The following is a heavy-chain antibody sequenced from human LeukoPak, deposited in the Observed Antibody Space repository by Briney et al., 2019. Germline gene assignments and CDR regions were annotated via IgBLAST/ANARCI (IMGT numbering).Heavy chain of an antibody. D-gene: IGHD1-26*01. V-gene: IGHV3-30*02. CDR1: GFTFSSYG. CDR3: AKDRISIVGATTGFDY. J-gene: IGHJ4*02. Sequence: GGSLRLSCAASGFTFSSYGMHWVRQTPGKGLEWVAFIRFDGTNKYYADSVKGRFTISRDNSKNTLYLQMNSLRAEDTAVYYCAKDRISIVGATTGFDYWGQGTLVTVSS. CDR2: IRFDGTNK.